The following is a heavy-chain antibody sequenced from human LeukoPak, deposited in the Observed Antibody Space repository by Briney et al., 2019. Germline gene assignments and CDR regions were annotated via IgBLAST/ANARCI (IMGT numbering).Heavy chain of an antibody. CDR1: GFRFDSYG. CDR2: ISYDGSNK. Sequence: GRSLRLSCAASGFRFDSYGIHWVRQAPGKGLEWVAVISYDGSNKYYADSVKGRFTISRDNSKNTLYLQMNSLRAEDTAVDYCARSYSGTVADAGFGYWGQGTLVTVSS. V-gene: IGHV3-30*03. D-gene: IGHD6-19*01. CDR3: ARSYSGTVADAGFGY. J-gene: IGHJ4*02.